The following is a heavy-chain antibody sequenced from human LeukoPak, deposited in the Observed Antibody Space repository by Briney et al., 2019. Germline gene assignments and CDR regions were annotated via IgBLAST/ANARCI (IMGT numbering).Heavy chain of an antibody. D-gene: IGHD1-7*01. CDR3: ANYRDRDYYYYGMDV. V-gene: IGHV3-74*01. J-gene: IGHJ6*02. CDR2: IEGDGNRI. CDR1: GFTLSAYW. Sequence: PGGSLRLSCAASGFTLSAYWMHWVRQAPGKGLMWVSRIEGDGNRITYADSVKGRFTISRDNSKNTLYLQMNSLRAEDTAVYYCANYRDRDYYYYGMDVWGQGTTVTVSS.